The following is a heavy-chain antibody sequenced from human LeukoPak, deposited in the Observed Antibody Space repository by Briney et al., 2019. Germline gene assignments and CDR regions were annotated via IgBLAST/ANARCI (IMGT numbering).Heavy chain of an antibody. Sequence: PGGSLSLSCAASGFTFSTYWMSWARQAPGKGLEWGANIKQDESEKYYMDSVKGRFTISRDNAKNSLSLQMSSLRADGTAVYYCASVGRDSKYGYFDFWGQGTLVTVSS. CDR2: IKQDESEK. J-gene: IGHJ4*02. CDR3: ASVGRDSKYGYFDF. V-gene: IGHV3-7*01. CDR1: GFTFSTYW. D-gene: IGHD4-11*01.